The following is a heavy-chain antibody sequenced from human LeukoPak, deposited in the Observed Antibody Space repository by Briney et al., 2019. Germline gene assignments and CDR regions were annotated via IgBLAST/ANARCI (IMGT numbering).Heavy chain of an antibody. J-gene: IGHJ4*02. D-gene: IGHD5-12*01. CDR1: GFTFSNAW. V-gene: IGHV3-15*01. CDR3: TTAFGGYSGYNYFDY. Sequence: HGGSLRLSCAASGFTFSNAWMSWVRQAPGKGLEWVGRIKSKTDGGTTDYAAPVKGRFTISRDDSKNTLYLQMNSLKTEDTAVYYCTTAFGGYSGYNYFDYWGQGTLVTVSS. CDR2: IKSKTDGGTT.